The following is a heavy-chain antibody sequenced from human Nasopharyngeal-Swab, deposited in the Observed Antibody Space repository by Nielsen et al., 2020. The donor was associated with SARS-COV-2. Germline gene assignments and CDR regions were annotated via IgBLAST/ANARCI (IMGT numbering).Heavy chain of an antibody. CDR2: VSHDGSNK. J-gene: IGHJ1*01. D-gene: IGHD2-2*02. Sequence: WIRQPPGKGLEWGAIVSHDGSNKYYADSVKGRFTISRDNSKNTLYLQVNSLRTEDTAVYYCAKGVDIVVIPAAISSEYFHHWGQGTLVTVSS. V-gene: IGHV3-30*18. CDR3: AKGVDIVVIPAAISSEYFHH.